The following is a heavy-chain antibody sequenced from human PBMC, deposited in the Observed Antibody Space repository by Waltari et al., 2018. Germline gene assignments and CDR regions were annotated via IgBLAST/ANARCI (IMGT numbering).Heavy chain of an antibody. CDR1: GGPFSSYA. CDR3: ARGDTTGVCDY. Sequence: QVQLVQSGAEVTKPGSSARVSCKASGGPFSSYAVSWGRQAPGQGLEWMGGIIPSLGIANYAQKFPGRVTIPADKAPSTAYMALSSVRSEDTAVYSCARGDTTGVCDYWGQGTLVTVSS. J-gene: IGHJ4*02. CDR2: IIPSLGIA. V-gene: IGHV1-69*10. D-gene: IGHD1-1*01.